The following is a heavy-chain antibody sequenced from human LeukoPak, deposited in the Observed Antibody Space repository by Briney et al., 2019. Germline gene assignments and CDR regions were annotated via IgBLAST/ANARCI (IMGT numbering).Heavy chain of an antibody. D-gene: IGHD1-26*01. CDR3: ARRVHRGRYSYYYTDV. CDR1: GGSIAISSHH. Sequence: SETLSLTCTVSGGSIAISSHHWAWIRQPPGKGLEWIGSMHYSGTTYYNPSLKSRATMSVDTSKNQFSLRLSSVTAADTAVYSCARRVHRGRYSYYYTDVWGNGTTVTVSS. CDR2: MHYSGTT. J-gene: IGHJ6*03. V-gene: IGHV4-39*07.